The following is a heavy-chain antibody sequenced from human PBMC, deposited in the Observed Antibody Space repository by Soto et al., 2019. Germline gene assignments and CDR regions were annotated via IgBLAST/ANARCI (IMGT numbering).Heavy chain of an antibody. Sequence: VTGASSGCTVRGGSLNCGRKAPGKGLEWVSSISSSSSYIYYADSVKGRFTISRDNAKNSLYLQMNSLRAEDTAVYYCARRRGIATQVDVWGQGTTVTVSS. CDR2: ISSSSSYI. J-gene: IGHJ6*02. D-gene: IGHD6-13*01. CDR3: ARRRGIATQVDV. V-gene: IGHV3-21*01. CDR1: GCTVRGGS.